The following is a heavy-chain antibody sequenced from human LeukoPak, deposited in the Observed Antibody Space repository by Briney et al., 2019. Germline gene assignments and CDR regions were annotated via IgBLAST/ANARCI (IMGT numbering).Heavy chain of an antibody. CDR3: AKDGYPLGYCSSTSCPYYFNY. J-gene: IGHJ4*02. D-gene: IGHD2-2*01. Sequence: GGSLRLSCAASGFTFSSYGMHWVRQAPGKGLEWVAVISYDGSDKYYADSVKGRFTISRDNSKNTLYLQMNSLRTDDTAVYYCAKDGYPLGYCSSTSCPYYFNYWGQGTLVTVSS. CDR2: ISYDGSDK. V-gene: IGHV3-30*18. CDR1: GFTFSSYG.